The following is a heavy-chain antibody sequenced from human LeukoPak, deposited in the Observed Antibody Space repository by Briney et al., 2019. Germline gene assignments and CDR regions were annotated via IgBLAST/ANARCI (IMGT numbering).Heavy chain of an antibody. CDR1: YY. Sequence: YYWSWIRQPPGKGLEWIGEINHSGSTNYNPSLKSRVTISVDTSKNQFSLKLSSVTAADTAVYYCARGYWFDPWGQGTLVTVSS. V-gene: IGHV4-34*01. CDR2: INHSGST. CDR3: ARGYWFDP. J-gene: IGHJ5*02.